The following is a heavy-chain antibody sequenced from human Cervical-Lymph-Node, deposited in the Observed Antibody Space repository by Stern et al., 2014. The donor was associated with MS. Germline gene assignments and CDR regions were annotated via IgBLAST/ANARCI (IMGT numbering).Heavy chain of an antibody. CDR3: ARTILPPVMWSFDL. CDR1: GFIFSSYT. J-gene: IGHJ2*01. CDR2: MWFDGSNT. V-gene: IGHV3-33*01. D-gene: IGHD2-2*01. Sequence: QVQLVQSGGGVVQPGRSLRLSCTASGFIFSSYTMHWVRQAPGKGLEWVAVMWFDGSNTYYTDSVKGRFTVARDNSKSTLYLQMVSLRAEDTAVYYCARTILPPVMWSFDLWGRGTPVTVSS.